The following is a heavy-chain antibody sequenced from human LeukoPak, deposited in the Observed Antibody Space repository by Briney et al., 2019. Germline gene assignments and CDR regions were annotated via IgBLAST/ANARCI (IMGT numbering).Heavy chain of an antibody. Sequence: KASETLSLTCTVSGGSISSSSYYWGWIRQPPGKGLEWIGSIYYSGSTYYNPSLKSRVTISVDTSKNQFSLKLSPVTAADTAVYYCARGGVSMDVWGKGTTVTVSS. J-gene: IGHJ6*03. D-gene: IGHD2-8*02. CDR3: ARGGVSMDV. CDR1: GGSISSSSYY. V-gene: IGHV4-39*01. CDR2: IYYSGST.